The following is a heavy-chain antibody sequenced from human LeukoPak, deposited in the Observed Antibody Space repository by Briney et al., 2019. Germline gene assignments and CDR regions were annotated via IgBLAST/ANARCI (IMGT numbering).Heavy chain of an antibody. Sequence: GGSLRLTCAASGFTFSSYWMSWVRQAPGKGLEWVANIKQDGSEKYYVDSVKGRFTISRDNAKNSLYLQMNSLRAEDTAVYYCARDLFGSSWWPNYFDYWGQGTLVTVSS. J-gene: IGHJ4*02. CDR2: IKQDGSEK. CDR1: GFTFSSYW. D-gene: IGHD6-13*01. CDR3: ARDLFGSSWWPNYFDY. V-gene: IGHV3-7*01.